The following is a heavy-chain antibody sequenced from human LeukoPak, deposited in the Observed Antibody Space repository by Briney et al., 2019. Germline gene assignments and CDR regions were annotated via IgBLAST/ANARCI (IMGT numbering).Heavy chain of an antibody. CDR2: ITWNSGSI. CDR1: GFTFDDYA. V-gene: IGHV3-9*03. CDR3: ARDRKSHSTYYFDY. J-gene: IGHJ4*02. Sequence: GGSLRLSCAASGFTFDDYAMHWVRQAPGKGLEWVSGITWNSGSIGYADSVKGRFTISRDNAKNSLYLQMNSLRAEDMALYYCARDRKSHSTYYFDYWGQGTLVIVSS.